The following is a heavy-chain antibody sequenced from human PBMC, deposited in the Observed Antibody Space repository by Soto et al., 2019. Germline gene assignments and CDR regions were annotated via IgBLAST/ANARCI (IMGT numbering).Heavy chain of an antibody. J-gene: IGHJ6*02. CDR3: ERDRTVLWFGEHRPHLLGMDV. D-gene: IGHD3-10*01. Sequence: QVQLVQSGAEVKKPGASVKVSCKASGYTFTSYGISWVRQAPGQGLEWMGWISAYNGNTNYAQKLQGRVTMTTDTSTSTAYMELRSLRSDDTAVYYCERDRTVLWFGEHRPHLLGMDVWGQGTTVTVYS. CDR1: GYTFTSYG. V-gene: IGHV1-18*01. CDR2: ISAYNGNT.